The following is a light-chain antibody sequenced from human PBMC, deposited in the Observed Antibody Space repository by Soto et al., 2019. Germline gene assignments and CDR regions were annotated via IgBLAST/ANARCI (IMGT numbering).Light chain of an antibody. CDR2: AAS. CDR1: QGISNY. CDR3: QKYNGAAWT. V-gene: IGKV1-27*01. J-gene: IGKJ1*01. Sequence: DIQMTQSPSSLSASVGDRVTITCRASQGISNYLAWYQQKPGKVPELLIYAASTLQSGVPSRINGSGSDTDFTITISRLQPEDVATYYCQKYNGAAWTFGQGTKVEI.